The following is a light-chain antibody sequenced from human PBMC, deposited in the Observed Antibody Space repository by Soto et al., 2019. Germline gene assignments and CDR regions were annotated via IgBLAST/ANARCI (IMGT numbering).Light chain of an antibody. CDR3: SSYTSTNSWV. J-gene: IGLJ3*02. CDR1: SCDVGGYNY. Sequence: QSALTQSASVSGSPGQSITISCTGTSCDVGGYNYVSWYQQHPGKAPKLIIYDVSNRPSGVSTRFSGSKSGNTASLTISGLQAEDEADYSCSSYTSTNSWVFGGGTKLTVL. V-gene: IGLV2-14*01. CDR2: DVS.